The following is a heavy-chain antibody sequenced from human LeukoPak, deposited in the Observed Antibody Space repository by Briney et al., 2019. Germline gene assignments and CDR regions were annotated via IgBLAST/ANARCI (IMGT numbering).Heavy chain of an antibody. CDR1: GFTFRTDW. Sequence: GGSLRLSCVASGFTFRTDWMSWVRQAPEKGPEWVASIKDDGSEIYYVDSVRGRFTISRDNAKNSLYLQMNSLRAEDTAVYYCAREWNWGQGSLVTVSS. CDR2: IKDDGSEI. CDR3: AREWN. J-gene: IGHJ4*02. V-gene: IGHV3-7*01.